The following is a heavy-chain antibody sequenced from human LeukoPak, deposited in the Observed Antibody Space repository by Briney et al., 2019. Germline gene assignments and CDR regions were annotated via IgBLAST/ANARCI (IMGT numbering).Heavy chain of an antibody. Sequence: PGRSLRLSCAASGFTFSIYGIHWVRQAPGKGLEWVAVISYDGGNKYYADSVKGRFTISRDNSKNTLYLQMNSLGAEDTAVYYCARAATRTYYGDAFDIWGQGTMVTVSS. CDR1: GFTFSIYG. CDR2: ISYDGGNK. J-gene: IGHJ3*02. D-gene: IGHD3-22*01. V-gene: IGHV3-30*03. CDR3: ARAATRTYYGDAFDI.